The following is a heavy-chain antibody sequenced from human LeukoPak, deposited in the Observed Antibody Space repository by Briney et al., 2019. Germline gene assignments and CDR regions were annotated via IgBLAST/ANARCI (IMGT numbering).Heavy chain of an antibody. CDR2: IYYSGST. CDR1: GGSISSSSYY. J-gene: IGHJ3*02. V-gene: IGHV4-39*07. Sequence: SETLSLTCTVSGGSISSSSYYWGWFRQPPGKGLEWIGSIYYSGSTYYNPSLKSRVTISVDKSKNQFSLKLSSVTAADTAVYYCARQDIAPFDIWGQGTMVTVSS. D-gene: IGHD2-15*01. CDR3: ARQDIAPFDI.